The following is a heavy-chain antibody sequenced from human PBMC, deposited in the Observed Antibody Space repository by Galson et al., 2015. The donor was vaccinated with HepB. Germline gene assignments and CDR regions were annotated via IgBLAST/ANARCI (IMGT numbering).Heavy chain of an antibody. Sequence: SLRLSCAASGCTFSNYGIHWVRQAPGKGLEGVAVIWHDGSHKYYGDSVKGRFTISRDNSKNTLYLQMNSLRDEDTAVYFCARGRTGNGQDGYDTLFDYWGQGTLVTVSS. V-gene: IGHV3-33*01. CDR2: IWHDGSHK. CDR3: ARGRTGNGQDGYDTLFDY. CDR1: GCTFSNYG. J-gene: IGHJ4*02. D-gene: IGHD5-12*01.